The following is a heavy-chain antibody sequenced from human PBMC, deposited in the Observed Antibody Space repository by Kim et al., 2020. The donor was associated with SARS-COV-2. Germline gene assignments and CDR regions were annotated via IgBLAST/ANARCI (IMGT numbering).Heavy chain of an antibody. CDR1: GGSFSCGDCF. Sequence: SETLSLTCTVSGGSFSCGDCFWAWIRQPPGKGLEWIGTIFYSGNTYHNPSLKSRIAIPVDTSKKQFSLWLSSVTAADTAIYYCARRRPAANPHYFDYWGQGVPGHRLL. CDR2: IFYSGNT. J-gene: IGHJ4*02. V-gene: IGHV4-39*01. D-gene: IGHD6-25*01. CDR3: ARRRPAANPHYFDY.